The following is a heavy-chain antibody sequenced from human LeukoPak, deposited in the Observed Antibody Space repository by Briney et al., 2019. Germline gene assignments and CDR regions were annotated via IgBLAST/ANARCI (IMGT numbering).Heavy chain of an antibody. CDR3: ARDRVTTGYYYSYYYMDV. Sequence: GGSLRLSCAASGFTFSNYWMSWVRQAPGKGLEWVANIKEDGSEKYYVDSVKGRFTISRDNAKNSLYLQMNSLRAEDTAVYYCARDRVTTGYYYSYYYMDVWGKGTTVTVSS. V-gene: IGHV3-7*01. CDR2: IKEDGSEK. D-gene: IGHD4-11*01. CDR1: GFTFSNYW. J-gene: IGHJ6*03.